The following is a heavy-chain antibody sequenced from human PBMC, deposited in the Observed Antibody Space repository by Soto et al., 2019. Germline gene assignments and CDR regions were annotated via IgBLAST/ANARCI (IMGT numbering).Heavy chain of an antibody. CDR3: ARIPHNWNDEGYFDY. V-gene: IGHV5-51*01. J-gene: IGHJ4*02. Sequence: PGESLKISCKGSGYSFTSYWIGWVRQMPGKGLEWMGIIYPGDSDTRYSPSFQGQVTISADKSISTAYLQWSSLKASDTAMYYCARIPHNWNDEGYFDYWGQGTLVTVSS. CDR1: GYSFTSYW. D-gene: IGHD1-20*01. CDR2: IYPGDSDT.